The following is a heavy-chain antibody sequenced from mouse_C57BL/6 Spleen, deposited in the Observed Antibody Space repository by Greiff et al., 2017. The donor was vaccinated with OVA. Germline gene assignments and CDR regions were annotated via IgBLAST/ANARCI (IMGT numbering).Heavy chain of an antibody. CDR1: GYTFTSYG. J-gene: IGHJ2*01. V-gene: IGHV1-81*01. CDR2: IYPRSGNT. D-gene: IGHD2-5*01. CDR3: ARVYSNYHDY. Sequence: QVQLQQSGAELARPGASVKLSCKASGYTFTSYGISWVKQRPGQGLEWIGEIYPRSGNTYYNEKFKGKATLTADKSSSTAYMELRSLTSEDSAVYFCARVYSNYHDYWGQGTTLTVSS.